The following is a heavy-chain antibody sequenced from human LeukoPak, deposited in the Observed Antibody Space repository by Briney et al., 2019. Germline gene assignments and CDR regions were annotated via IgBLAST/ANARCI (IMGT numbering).Heavy chain of an antibody. CDR1: GFTFSSYA. Sequence: GGSLRLSCAASGFTFSSYAMSWVRQAPGKGLQWVSATSGSGGSTYYADSVKGRFTISRDNSKNTLYLQMNSLRAGDTAVYYCAKDRLKTFYYDSSPSFDYWGQGTLVTVSS. CDR3: AKDRLKTFYYDSSPSFDY. V-gene: IGHV3-23*01. D-gene: IGHD3-22*01. J-gene: IGHJ4*02. CDR2: TSGSGGST.